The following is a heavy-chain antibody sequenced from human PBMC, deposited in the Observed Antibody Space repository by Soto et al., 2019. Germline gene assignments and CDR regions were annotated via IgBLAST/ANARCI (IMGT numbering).Heavy chain of an antibody. CDR3: ARDGSGSYPYYFDY. CDR1: GGSISSYY. J-gene: IGHJ4*02. Sequence: SETLSLTCTVSGGSISSYYWSWIRQPPGKGLEWIGYIYYSGSTNYNPSLKSRVTISVDTSKNQFSLKLSSVTAADTAVYYCARDGSGSYPYYFDYWGQGNLVTVSS. D-gene: IGHD1-26*01. CDR2: IYYSGST. V-gene: IGHV4-59*01.